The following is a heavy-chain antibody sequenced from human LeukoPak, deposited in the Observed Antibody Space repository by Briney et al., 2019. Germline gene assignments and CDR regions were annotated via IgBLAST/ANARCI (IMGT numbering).Heavy chain of an antibody. CDR2: ISGSGGTT. Sequence: GGSLRLSCAASGFTFSSYAMSWVRQAPGKGLEWVSVISGSGGTTHYADSVKGRFTISRDNSKNALYLQMNSLRGEDTAVYYCAKRESPTRYFDYWGQGTLVTVSS. J-gene: IGHJ4*02. CDR1: GFTFSSYA. CDR3: AKRESPTRYFDY. V-gene: IGHV3-23*01. D-gene: IGHD5-12*01.